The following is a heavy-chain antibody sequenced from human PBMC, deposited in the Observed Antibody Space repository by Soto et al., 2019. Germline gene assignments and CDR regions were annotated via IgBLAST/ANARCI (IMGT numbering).Heavy chain of an antibody. D-gene: IGHD3-10*01. V-gene: IGHV3-30-3*01. J-gene: IGHJ5*02. CDR3: ARDDYYYGSGTMGGGNWFDP. CDR2: ISYDGSNK. Sequence: GGSLILSCAASGFTFSSYAMHWVRQAPGKGLEWVAVISYDGSNKYYADSVKGRFTISRDNSKNTLYLQMNSLRAEDTAVYYCARDDYYYGSGTMGGGNWFDPWGQGTLVTVSS. CDR1: GFTFSSYA.